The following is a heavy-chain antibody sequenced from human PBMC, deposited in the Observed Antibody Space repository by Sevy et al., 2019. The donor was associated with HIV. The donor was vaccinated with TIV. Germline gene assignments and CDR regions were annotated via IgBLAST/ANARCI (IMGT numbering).Heavy chain of an antibody. Sequence: GGSLRLSCAASGFTFSIYAMSWVRQAPGKGLEWVSVISITGGSTYYADSVKGRFTISRDNAKNTLYLQMNSLRAEDTAVYYCAKSGSMLEIYWGQGTLVTVSS. CDR2: ISITGGST. V-gene: IGHV3-23*01. CDR3: AKSGSMLEIY. D-gene: IGHD3-10*02. CDR1: GFTFSIYA. J-gene: IGHJ4*02.